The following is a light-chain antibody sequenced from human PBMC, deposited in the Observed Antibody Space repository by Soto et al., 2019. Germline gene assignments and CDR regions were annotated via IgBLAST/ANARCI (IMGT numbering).Light chain of an antibody. CDR1: QSVSTNY. J-gene: IGKJ5*01. CDR2: GAS. V-gene: IGKV3D-20*02. Sequence: ENVMTQSPGTLSLSPGERATLSCRASQSVSTNYVAWYQQKPGQAPRLLIYGASSRASGIPDRFRGSGSETDFTLTISSLEPEDFAVYYCQQRSNWPHSITFGQGTRLEIK. CDR3: QQRSNWPHSIT.